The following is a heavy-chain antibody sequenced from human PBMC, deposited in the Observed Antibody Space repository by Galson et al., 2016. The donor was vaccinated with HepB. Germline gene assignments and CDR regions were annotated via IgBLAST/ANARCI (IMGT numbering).Heavy chain of an antibody. CDR3: AKDAMVVPAAECVS. J-gene: IGHJ4*02. D-gene: IGHD2-2*01. Sequence: SLRLSCAASGFTFGDYGMSWVRQAPGKGLEWVSGISGGGGSTYDAGSVKGRFTISRDNSKNTLYLQMNSLRAEDTDVYYCAKDAMVVPAAECVSWGQGTPVTVSS. V-gene: IGHV3-23*01. CDR2: ISGGGGST. CDR1: GFTFGDYG.